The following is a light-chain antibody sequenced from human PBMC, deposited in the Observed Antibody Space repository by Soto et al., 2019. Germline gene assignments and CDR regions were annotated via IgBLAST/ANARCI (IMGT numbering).Light chain of an antibody. CDR1: QGISSY. J-gene: IGKJ1*01. CDR3: QQYYSYPRP. Sequence: AIRMTQSPSSLSASTGDRVTITCRASQGISSYLAWYQQKPGKAPKLLIYAASTLQSGVPSRFSGSGSGTDLTLTIISLQSEDFATYYCQQYYSYPRPFGQGTKVEIK. CDR2: AAS. V-gene: IGKV1-8*01.